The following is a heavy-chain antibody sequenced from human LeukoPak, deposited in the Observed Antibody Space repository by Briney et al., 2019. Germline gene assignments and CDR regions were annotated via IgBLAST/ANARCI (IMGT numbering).Heavy chain of an antibody. CDR3: AKPVSGGLAVTADWFHP. J-gene: IGHJ5*01. Sequence: GGSLRLSCAASGFAFSFYAMSWLRQPPGKGLEWVSTINANSGTTSYTASVRGRFTISRDNSKNTLYLQVNTLRADDTATYYCAKPVSGGLAVTADWFHPWGQGTLVVVSS. D-gene: IGHD6-19*01. V-gene: IGHV3-23*01. CDR1: GFAFSFYA. CDR2: INANSGTT.